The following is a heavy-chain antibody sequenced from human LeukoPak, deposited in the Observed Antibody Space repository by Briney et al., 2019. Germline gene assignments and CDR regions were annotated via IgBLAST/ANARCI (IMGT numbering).Heavy chain of an antibody. V-gene: IGHV3-11*01. D-gene: IGHD3-3*01. CDR3: AKDPYYDFWSGYPYYFDY. Sequence: GGSLRLSCAASGFTFSDYYMSWIRQAPGKGLEWVSYISSSGSTIYYADSVKGRFTISRDNSKNTLYLQMNSLRAEDTAVYYCAKDPYYDFWSGYPYYFDYWGQGTLVTVSS. CDR1: GFTFSDYY. CDR2: ISSSGSTI. J-gene: IGHJ4*02.